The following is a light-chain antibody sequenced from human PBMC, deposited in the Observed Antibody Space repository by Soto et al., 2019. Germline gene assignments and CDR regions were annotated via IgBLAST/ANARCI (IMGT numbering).Light chain of an antibody. CDR2: ETY. J-gene: IGKJ1*01. CDR1: RSVRNNY. Sequence: IVLTQSPDTLSLSPGERVTLSCTASRSVRNNYLAWYQQKPGQAPRLLIYETYRRATGIPDRFSGSGSGIDFTLTISRLEPEDFAVYLCQQYGGSSRTFGLGTKVDIK. CDR3: QQYGGSSRT. V-gene: IGKV3-20*01.